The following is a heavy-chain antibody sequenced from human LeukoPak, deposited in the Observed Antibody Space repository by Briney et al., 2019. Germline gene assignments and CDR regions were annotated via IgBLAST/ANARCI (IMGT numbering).Heavy chain of an antibody. D-gene: IGHD3-22*01. J-gene: IGHJ4*02. V-gene: IGHV3-23*01. Sequence: GGSLRLSCAASGFTFSNYAMSWVRQAPGKGLEWVSAVSGNGVSTYYADSVKGRFTISRNNSKNTLYLQMNSLKTEDTAVYYCSTTYYYDSSEGYWGQGTLVTVSS. CDR1: GFTFSNYA. CDR3: STTYYYDSSEGY. CDR2: VSGNGVST.